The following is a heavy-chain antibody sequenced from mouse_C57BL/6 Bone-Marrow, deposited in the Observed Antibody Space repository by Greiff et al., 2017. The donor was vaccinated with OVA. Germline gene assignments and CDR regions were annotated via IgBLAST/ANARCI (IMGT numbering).Heavy chain of an antibody. CDR2: ISDGGSYT. CDR1: GFTFSSYA. CDR3: ARGDYDDLYYAMDY. Sequence: EVHLVESGGGLVKPGGSLKLSCAASGFTFSSYAMSWVRQTPEKRLEWVATISDGGSYTYYPDNVKGRFTISRDNAKNNLYLQMSHLKSEDTAMYYCARGDYDDLYYAMDYWGQGTSVTVSS. D-gene: IGHD2-4*01. V-gene: IGHV5-4*01. J-gene: IGHJ4*01.